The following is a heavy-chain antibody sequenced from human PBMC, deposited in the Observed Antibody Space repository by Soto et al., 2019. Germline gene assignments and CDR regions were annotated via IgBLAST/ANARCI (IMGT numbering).Heavy chain of an antibody. J-gene: IGHJ2*01. CDR3: GRGGGDRPYWYFDL. V-gene: IGHV3-13*04. Sequence: EVQLVESGGGLVQPGGSLRLSCAASGFTFSSYDMHWVRQATGKGLEWVSAIGTAGDTYYPGSVKGRFTISRENAKNSLYLQRNSLGAGDTAWYYRGRGGGDRPYWYFDLWGRGTLVTVSS. CDR1: GFTFSSYD. D-gene: IGHD3-16*01. CDR2: IGTAGDT.